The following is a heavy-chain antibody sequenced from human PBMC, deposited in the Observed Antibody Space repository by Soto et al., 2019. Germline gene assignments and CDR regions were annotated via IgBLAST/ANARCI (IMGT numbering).Heavy chain of an antibody. CDR2: IYWDDDK. D-gene: IGHD2-21*01. J-gene: IGHJ5*02. CDR1: GFSLSTTGVG. CDR3: AQSLRDCGMGSERANYNGP. Sequence: QITLKESGPTLVSPTQTLTLTCTFSGFSLSTTGVGVGWIRQPPGKALEWVALIYWDDDKRYSPCLTSRLTITHNTSKNEVVLTMTNMHPADTARYNFAQSLRDCGMGSERANYNGPWGQGTLVTVS. V-gene: IGHV2-5*02.